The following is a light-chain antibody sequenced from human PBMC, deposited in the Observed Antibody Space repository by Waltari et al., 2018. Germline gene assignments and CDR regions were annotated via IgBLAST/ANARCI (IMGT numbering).Light chain of an antibody. J-gene: IGLJ3*02. CDR1: SSNIGNNP. CDR2: RDN. CDR3: GGWDDSLNGWV. Sequence: QSVMPQPPSASGTPGQRVTISCSGSSSNIGNNPVSWYQQLQGAAPKLLIYRDNQRPSGVPDRFSVSKSGTSASLAISGLRSEDEADYYCGGWDDSLNGWVFGGGTKLTVL. V-gene: IGLV1-47*01.